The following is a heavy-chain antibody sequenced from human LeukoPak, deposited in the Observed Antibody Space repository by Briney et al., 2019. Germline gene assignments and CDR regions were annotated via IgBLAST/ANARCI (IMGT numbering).Heavy chain of an antibody. CDR2: INHSGST. CDR3: ARTYADAFDI. J-gene: IGHJ3*02. V-gene: IGHV4-34*01. CDR1: GGSFSGYY. D-gene: IGHD2-2*01. Sequence: SETLSLTCAVYGGSFSGYYWSWIRQPPGKGLEWIGGINHSGSTNYNPSLKSRVTISVDTSKNQFSLKLSSVTAADTAVYYCARTYADAFDIWGQGTMVTVSS.